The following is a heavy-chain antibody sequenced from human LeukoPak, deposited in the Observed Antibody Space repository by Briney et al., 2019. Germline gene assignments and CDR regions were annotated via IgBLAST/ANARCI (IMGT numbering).Heavy chain of an antibody. CDR2: INPKSGGT. V-gene: IGHV1-2*02. Sequence: ASVKVSCKASGYSFTDYYIHWVRLAPGQGLEWMGWINPKSGGTHYAQKFQGRVSMARDTSINTVHLELSSLKTNDTAVYYCARTREGVWGSYSPWGQGTLVTVSS. D-gene: IGHD3-16*01. CDR3: ARTREGVWGSYSP. CDR1: GYSFTDYY. J-gene: IGHJ4*02.